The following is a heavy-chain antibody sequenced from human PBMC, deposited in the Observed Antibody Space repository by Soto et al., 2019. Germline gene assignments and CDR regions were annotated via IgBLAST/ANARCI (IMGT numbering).Heavy chain of an antibody. Sequence: SETLSLTCTVSGDSIGGVGYWSWIRQFPGRGLEWIGCISSSGSTYYNPALNNRISLSLDTSQNQFSLKLLSVTAADTAIYYCARSGVTGIVIPSHWFDPWGQGTPVTVSS. CDR3: ARSGVTGIVIPSHWFDP. V-gene: IGHV4-31*03. D-gene: IGHD2-21*02. J-gene: IGHJ5*02. CDR1: GDSIGGVGY. CDR2: ISSSGST.